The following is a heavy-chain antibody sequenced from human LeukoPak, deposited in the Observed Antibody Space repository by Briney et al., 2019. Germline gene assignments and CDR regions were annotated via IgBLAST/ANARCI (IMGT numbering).Heavy chain of an antibody. Sequence: GASVKVSCKASGYTFTSYGISWVRQAPGQGLEWMGWISAYNGNTNYAQKLQGRVTMTTDTSTSTAYMELSRLRSDDTAVYYCARGSGITMVRGAHRPEDLWGQGTLVTVSS. CDR2: ISAYNGNT. CDR3: ARGSGITMVRGAHRPEDL. CDR1: GYTFTSYG. J-gene: IGHJ4*02. D-gene: IGHD3-10*01. V-gene: IGHV1-18*01.